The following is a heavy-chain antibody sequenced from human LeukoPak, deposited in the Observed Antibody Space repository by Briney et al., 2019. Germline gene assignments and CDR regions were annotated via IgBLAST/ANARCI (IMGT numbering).Heavy chain of an antibody. D-gene: IGHD1-26*01. CDR3: AKDWKWADKNYYYYYGMDV. Sequence: GGSLRLSCAASGFSFRNYGMHWVRQAPGKGLEWVAVMSFVGSNKNHADSVKGRFTISRDNSKNTLYLQMNSLRAEDTAVYYCAKDWKWADKNYYYYYGMDVWGQGTTVTVSS. CDR1: GFSFRNYG. J-gene: IGHJ6*02. V-gene: IGHV3-30*18. CDR2: MSFVGSNK.